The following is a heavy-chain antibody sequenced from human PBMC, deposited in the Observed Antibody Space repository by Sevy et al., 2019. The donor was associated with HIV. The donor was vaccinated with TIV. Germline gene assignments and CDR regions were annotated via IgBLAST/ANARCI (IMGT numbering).Heavy chain of an antibody. CDR1: GFPFSRHA. V-gene: IGHV3-30-3*01. D-gene: IGHD3-16*01. Sequence: GGSLRLSCGVSGFPFSRHAMHWVRQAPVKGLEWVAVISYDGRNQDYADSVKGRFTISRDNPMNTLHLQMNSLRVEDTALYFCAGEGGPRQIDVWGQGTTVTVSS. CDR2: ISYDGRNQ. J-gene: IGHJ6*02. CDR3: AGEGGPRQIDV.